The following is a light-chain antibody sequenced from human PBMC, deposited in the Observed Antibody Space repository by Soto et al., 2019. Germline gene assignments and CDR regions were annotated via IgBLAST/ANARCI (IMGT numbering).Light chain of an antibody. J-gene: IGLJ1*01. CDR1: SSDVGGYNY. CDR3: CSYAFSYTHYV. CDR2: DVS. Sequence: QSALTQPRSVSGSPGQSVTISCTGTSSDVGGYNYVSWYQQHPGKAPKLMIYDVSKRPSGVPDRFSGSKSGNTASLTISGLHAEDEADYYCCSYAFSYTHYVFGTGTKLTVL. V-gene: IGLV2-11*01.